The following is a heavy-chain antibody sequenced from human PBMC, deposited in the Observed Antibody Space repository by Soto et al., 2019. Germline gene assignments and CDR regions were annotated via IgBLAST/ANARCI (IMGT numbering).Heavy chain of an antibody. CDR2: IYHSGST. D-gene: IGHD3-22*01. CDR1: GYSISSGYY. V-gene: IGHV4-38-2*01. Sequence: PSETLSLTCAVSGYSISSGYYWGWIRQPPGKGLEWIGSIYHSGSTYYNPSLKSRVTISVDTSKNQFSLKLSSVTAADTAVYYCARVDYYDSSTDCYMSWGRGILVTVS. CDR3: ARVDYYDSSTDCYMS. J-gene: IGHJ5*02.